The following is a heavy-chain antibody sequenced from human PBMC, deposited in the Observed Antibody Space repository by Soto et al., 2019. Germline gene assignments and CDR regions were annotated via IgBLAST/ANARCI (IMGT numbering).Heavy chain of an antibody. CDR2: IIPIFGTA. Sequence: QVQLVQSGAEVKKPGSSVKVSCKASGGTFSSYAISWVRQAPGQGLEWMGGIIPIFGTANYAQKFQGRVTITADEPTSTAYVERSSLRSQDTAVYYCATAGHYYYGSGSYLGPYYYNYYGMDVWGQGTTVTVSS. CDR3: ATAGHYYYGSGSYLGPYYYNYYGMDV. J-gene: IGHJ6*02. CDR1: GGTFSSYA. D-gene: IGHD3-10*01. V-gene: IGHV1-69*01.